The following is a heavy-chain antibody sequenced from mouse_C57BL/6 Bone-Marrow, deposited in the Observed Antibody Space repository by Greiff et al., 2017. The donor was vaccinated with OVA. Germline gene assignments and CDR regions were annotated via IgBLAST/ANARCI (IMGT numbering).Heavy chain of an antibody. D-gene: IGHD3-2*02. CDR2: ILPGSGST. V-gene: IGHV1-9*01. CDR3: ATRQLRLNFDY. CDR1: GYTFTGYW. Sequence: LMKPGASVKLSCTATGYTFTGYWIGWVKQRPGHGLEWIGEILPGSGSTNYNEKFKGKATFTADTSSNTAYMQRSSLTTEDSAIYYCATRQLRLNFDYWGQGTTLTVSS. J-gene: IGHJ2*01.